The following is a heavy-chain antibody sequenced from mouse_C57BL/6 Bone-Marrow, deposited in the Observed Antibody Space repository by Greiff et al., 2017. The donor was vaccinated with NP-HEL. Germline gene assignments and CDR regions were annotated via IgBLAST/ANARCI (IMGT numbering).Heavy chain of an antibody. V-gene: IGHV1-52*01. Sequence: QVQLQQPGAELVRPGSSVKLSCKASGYTFTSYWMHWVKQRPIQGLEWIGNIDPSDSEPHYNQKFKDKATLTVDKSSSTAYMQLSSLTSEDSAVYYCARGITTVVGPDYWGQGTTLTVSA. CDR1: GYTFTSYW. CDR3: ARGITTVVGPDY. CDR2: IDPSDSEP. J-gene: IGHJ2*01. D-gene: IGHD1-1*01.